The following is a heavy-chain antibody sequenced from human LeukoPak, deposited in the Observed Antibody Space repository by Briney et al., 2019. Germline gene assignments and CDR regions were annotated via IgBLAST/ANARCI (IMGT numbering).Heavy chain of an antibody. CDR3: ARDSSSSFKGGLDY. D-gene: IGHD6-6*01. CDR1: GFMFSNYA. CDR2: VSGSGDST. Sequence: GGSLRLSCSASGFMFSNYAMSWVRQAPGKGLEWVSVVSGSGDSTSYADSVKGRFSISRDNAKNSLYLQMNSLRAEDTAVYYCARDSSSSFKGGLDYWGQGTLVTVSS. J-gene: IGHJ4*02. V-gene: IGHV3-23*01.